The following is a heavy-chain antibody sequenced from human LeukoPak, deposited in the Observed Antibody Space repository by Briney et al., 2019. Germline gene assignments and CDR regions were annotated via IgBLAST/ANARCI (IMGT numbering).Heavy chain of an antibody. Sequence: GGSLRLSCAASGFTFSSYAMSWVRQAPGKGLEWVSFISGSGGNTYYVDPVKGRFTISRDNSKNTLYLQMNSLRAEDTAIYYCAKSRPPGYDYWGQGTLVTVSS. CDR3: AKSRPPGYDY. D-gene: IGHD2-2*01. CDR1: GFTFSSYA. J-gene: IGHJ4*02. V-gene: IGHV3-23*01. CDR2: ISGSGGNT.